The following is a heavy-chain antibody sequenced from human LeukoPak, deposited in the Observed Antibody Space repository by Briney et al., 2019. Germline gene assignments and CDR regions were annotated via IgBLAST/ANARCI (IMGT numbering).Heavy chain of an antibody. J-gene: IGHJ6*03. CDR3: AKEPDPDYYYYMDV. V-gene: IGHV3-23*01. Sequence: PGGSLRLSCAASGFTFSSYALSWVRQAPGKGLGRVSAISGSGGSTYYADSVKGRFTISRDNSKNTLYLQMNSLRAEDTAVYYCAKEPDPDYYYYMDVWGKGTTVTVSS. CDR1: GFTFSSYA. CDR2: ISGSGGST. D-gene: IGHD1-14*01.